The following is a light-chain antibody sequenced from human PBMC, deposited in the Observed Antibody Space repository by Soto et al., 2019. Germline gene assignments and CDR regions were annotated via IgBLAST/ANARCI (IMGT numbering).Light chain of an antibody. CDR1: QSISSY. CDR3: QQSYSTPFT. J-gene: IGKJ3*01. CDR2: AAS. Sequence: DIQMTQSPSSLSASVGDRVTITCRASQSISSYLNWYQQKPGKAPKLLIYAASSLQRGVPSRFSGSGSGTYFTLTISSLQPEDCATYYCQQSYSTPFTFGPGTQVDIK. V-gene: IGKV1-39*01.